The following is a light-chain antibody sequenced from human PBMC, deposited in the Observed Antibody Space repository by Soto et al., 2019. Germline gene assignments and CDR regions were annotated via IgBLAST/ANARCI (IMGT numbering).Light chain of an antibody. CDR2: GAS. J-gene: IGKJ3*01. V-gene: IGKV3-20*01. CDR3: QLYGSSPPFT. Sequence: EVVLTQSPGTLSLSPGDRATLSCRASQSVSSTYLVWYQQKPGQAPRLLIYGASIRATGIPDRFSAIGSGTEFTLTISRLEPEDFAVYFCQLYGSSPPFTFGPGTKVDIK. CDR1: QSVSSTY.